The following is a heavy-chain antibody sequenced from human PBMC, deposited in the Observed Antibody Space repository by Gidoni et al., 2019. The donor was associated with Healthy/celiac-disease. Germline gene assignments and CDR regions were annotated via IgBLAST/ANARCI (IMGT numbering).Heavy chain of an antibody. CDR2: INHSGST. V-gene: IGHV4-34*01. CDR3: ARLGRRVWEHPAITGTKVVGWLDP. Sequence: QVQLQQWGAGLLKPSETLSLTCAVYGGSFSGYYWSWIRPPPGKGLEWIGEINHSGSTNYNPSLKSRVTISVDTSKNQFSLKLSSVTAADTAVYYCARLGRRVWEHPAITGTKVVGWLDPWGQGTLVTVSS. D-gene: IGHD1-7*01. J-gene: IGHJ5*02. CDR1: GGSFSGYY.